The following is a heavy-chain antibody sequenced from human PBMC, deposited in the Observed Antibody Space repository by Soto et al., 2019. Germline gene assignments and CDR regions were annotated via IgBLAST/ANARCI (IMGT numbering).Heavy chain of an antibody. Sequence: SETLSLTCAVSGYSISSGYYWGWIRQPPGKGLEWIGSIYHSGGTYYNPSLKSRVTISVDTSKNQFSLKLSSVTAADTAVYYCAREVRQLRYYGMDVWGQGTTVTVSS. CDR2: IYHSGGT. J-gene: IGHJ6*02. CDR3: AREVRQLRYYGMDV. D-gene: IGHD1-26*01. V-gene: IGHV4-38-2*02. CDR1: GYSISSGYY.